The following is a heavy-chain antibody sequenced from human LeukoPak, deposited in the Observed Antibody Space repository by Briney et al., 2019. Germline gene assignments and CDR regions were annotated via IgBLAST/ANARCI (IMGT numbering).Heavy chain of an antibody. V-gene: IGHV3-23*01. CDR2: ISGSGGST. CDR1: GFTFSSYG. J-gene: IGHJ6*02. CDR3: AKDGGYDILTGYYPHYYYYGMDV. D-gene: IGHD3-9*01. Sequence: PGGSLRLSCAASGFTFSSYGMHWVRQAPGKGLEWVSAISGSGGSTYYADSVKGRFTISRDNSKNTLYLQMNSLRAEDTAVYYCAKDGGYDILTGYYPHYYYYGMDVWGQGTTVTVSS.